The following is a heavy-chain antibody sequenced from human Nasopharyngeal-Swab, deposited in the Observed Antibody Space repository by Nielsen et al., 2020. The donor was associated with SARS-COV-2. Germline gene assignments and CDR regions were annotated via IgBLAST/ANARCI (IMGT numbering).Heavy chain of an antibody. J-gene: IGHJ5*02. D-gene: IGHD6-13*01. CDR3: ARDRLGSSWYNWFDP. Sequence: SVKVSCKASGGTFSSYAISWVRQAPGQGLGWMGGIIPIFGTANYAQKFQGRVTITADESTSTAYMELSSLRSEDTAVYYCARDRLGSSWYNWFDPWGQGTLVTVSS. CDR1: GGTFSSYA. CDR2: IIPIFGTA. V-gene: IGHV1-69*13.